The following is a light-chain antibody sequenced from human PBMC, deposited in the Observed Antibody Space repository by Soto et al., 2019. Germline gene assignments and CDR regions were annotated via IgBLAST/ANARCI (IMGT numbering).Light chain of an antibody. CDR2: GAS. J-gene: IGKJ5*01. Sequence: EILFTQSPATLSLSPGERPTLSCRASQGVSNYLAWYQQTPGQAPRLLIYGASSGANGIPDRFSGSGSGTDFTLTISRLEPEDFAVYYCQQYGSSLGITFGQGTRLEIK. CDR1: QGVSNY. CDR3: QQYGSSLGIT. V-gene: IGKV3-20*01.